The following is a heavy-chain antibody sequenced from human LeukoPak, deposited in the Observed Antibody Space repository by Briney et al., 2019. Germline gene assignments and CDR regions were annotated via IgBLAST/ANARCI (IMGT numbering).Heavy chain of an antibody. CDR3: ARQGFYCSGGSCYSDY. J-gene: IGHJ4*02. Sequence: GESLKISCKGSGYSFTSYWIGWVRQMPGKGLEWMGIIYPGDSDTRYSPSFQGQVTISADKSISTAYLQWSSLKASDTAMYYCARQGFYCSGGSCYSDYWGQGTPITVSS. V-gene: IGHV5-51*01. CDR1: GYSFTSYW. CDR2: IYPGDSDT. D-gene: IGHD2-15*01.